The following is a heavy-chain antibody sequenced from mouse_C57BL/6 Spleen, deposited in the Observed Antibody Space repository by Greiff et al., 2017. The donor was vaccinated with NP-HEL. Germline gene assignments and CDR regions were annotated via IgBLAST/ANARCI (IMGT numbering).Heavy chain of an antibody. CDR2: IHPNSGST. D-gene: IGHD2-4*01. J-gene: IGHJ3*01. CDR3: AREGGDYDGGWFAY. CDR1: GYTFTSYW. Sequence: VQLQQPGAELVKPGASVKLSCTASGYTFTSYWMHWVQQRPGQGLEWIGMIHPNSGSTNYNEKFKSKATLTVDTSSSTAYLQLSSLTSENAAVYDCAREGGDYDGGWFAYWGQGTLVTVSA. V-gene: IGHV1-64*01.